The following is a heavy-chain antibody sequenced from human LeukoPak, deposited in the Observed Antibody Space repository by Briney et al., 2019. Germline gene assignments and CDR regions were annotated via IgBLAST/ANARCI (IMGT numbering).Heavy chain of an antibody. D-gene: IGHD6-13*01. V-gene: IGHV4-59*01. J-gene: IGHJ4*02. Sequence: PSETLSLTCTVSGGSISSYYWSWIRQPPGKRLEWIGYIYYSGSTNYNPSLKSRVTISVDTSKNQFSLKLSSVTAADTAVYYCARLSPGQQSLDYWGQGTLVTVSS. CDR3: ARLSPGQQSLDY. CDR2: IYYSGST. CDR1: GGSISSYY.